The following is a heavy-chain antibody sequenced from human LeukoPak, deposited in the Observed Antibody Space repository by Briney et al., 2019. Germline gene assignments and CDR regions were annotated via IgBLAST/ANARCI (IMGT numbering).Heavy chain of an antibody. CDR1: GFTFSDYY. D-gene: IGHD3-22*01. CDR3: ARPLSYYDSSGYYY. J-gene: IGHJ4*02. V-gene: IGHV3-11*01. CDR2: ISSSGSTI. Sequence: GGSLRLSCAASGFTFSDYYMSWTRQAPGKGLEWVSYISSSGSTIYYADSVKGRFTISRDNAKNSLYLQMNSLRAEDTAVYYCARPLSYYDSSGYYYWGQGTLVTVSS.